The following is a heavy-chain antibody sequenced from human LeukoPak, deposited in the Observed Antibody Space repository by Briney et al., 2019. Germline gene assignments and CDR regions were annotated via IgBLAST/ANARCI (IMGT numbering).Heavy chain of an antibody. D-gene: IGHD3-9*01. J-gene: IGHJ4*02. CDR3: ASFDGDYYDY. CDR1: GFTFSSYA. V-gene: IGHV3-30-3*01. Sequence: GGSLRLSCAASGFTFSSYAMHWVRQAPGKGLEWVAVISYDGSNKYYADSVKGRFTISRDNSRNTLYLQMNSLRAEDTAVYYCASFDGDYYDYWGQGTLVTVSS. CDR2: ISYDGSNK.